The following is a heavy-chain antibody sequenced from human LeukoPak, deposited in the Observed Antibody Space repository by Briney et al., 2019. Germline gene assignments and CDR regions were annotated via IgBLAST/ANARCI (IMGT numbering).Heavy chain of an antibody. J-gene: IGHJ3*02. CDR3: AREEGNWGDAFDI. CDR2: INPNSGGT. Sequence: WASVKVSCKASGYTFTGYYMHWVRQAPGQGLEWMGWINPNSGGTNYAQKFQGRVTMTRDTSISTAYMELSRLRSDDTAVYYCAREEGNWGDAFDIWGQGTMVTVSS. CDR1: GYTFTGYY. D-gene: IGHD7-27*01. V-gene: IGHV1-2*02.